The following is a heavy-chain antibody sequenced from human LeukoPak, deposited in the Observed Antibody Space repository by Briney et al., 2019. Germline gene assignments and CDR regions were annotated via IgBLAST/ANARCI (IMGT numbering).Heavy chain of an antibody. CDR3: ARDGVLRYFDWLSPPSAFDI. CDR2: ISSSGSTI. D-gene: IGHD3-9*01. V-gene: IGHV3-48*03. CDR1: GFTFSSYE. J-gene: IGHJ3*02. Sequence: PGGSLRLSCAASGFTFSSYEMNWVRQAPGKGLEWVSYISSSGSTIYYADSVKGRFTISRDNAKNSLYLQMSSLRAEDTAVYYCARDGVLRYFDWLSPPSAFDIWGQGTTVTVSS.